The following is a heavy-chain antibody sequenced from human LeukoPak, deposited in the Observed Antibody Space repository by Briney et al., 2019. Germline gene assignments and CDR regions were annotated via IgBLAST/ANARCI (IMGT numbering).Heavy chain of an antibody. D-gene: IGHD3-10*01. CDR2: IHYSGSN. V-gene: IGHV4-59*08. Sequence: PSETLSLTCTVSGGSISNYYWSWIRQPPGKGLEWIGYIHYSGSNNYNPSLRDRITMSVDTSNNQFSLKLNSVTAADTAVYYCARHNYSGSESYTDAFDIWGQGTMVTVSS. J-gene: IGHJ3*02. CDR1: GGSISNYY. CDR3: ARHNYSGSESYTDAFDI.